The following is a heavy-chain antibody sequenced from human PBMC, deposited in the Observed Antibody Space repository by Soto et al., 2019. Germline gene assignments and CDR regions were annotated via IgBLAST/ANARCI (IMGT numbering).Heavy chain of an antibody. D-gene: IGHD5-12*01. CDR2: INTDNGKT. V-gene: IGHV1-3*04. J-gene: IGHJ5*02. Sequence: ASVKVSCKASGYIFTAYTIHWLRQVPGQSLEWMGWINTDNGKTRYSQKFQGRVAITRDTSARTANTELSSLRSEDTAVYFCAIEQAIKEVRWFYPWGQGTLVTVAA. CDR1: GYIFTAYT. CDR3: AIEQAIKEVRWFYP.